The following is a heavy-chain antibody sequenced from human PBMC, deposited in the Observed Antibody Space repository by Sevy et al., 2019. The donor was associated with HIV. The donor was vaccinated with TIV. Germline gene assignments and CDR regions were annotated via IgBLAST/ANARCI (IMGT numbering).Heavy chain of an antibody. CDR3: ARVEGSPYYYGMDV. J-gene: IGHJ6*02. CDR2: ISGSGATT. CDR1: GFTFNNYA. Sequence: GGSLRLSCAASGFTFNNYAMNWVRRAPGKGLEWVSAISGSGATTFYADSVKGRFTISRDNPKKTLYLQMNSLRPEDTAVYYCARVEGSPYYYGMDVWGQGTTVTVSS. V-gene: IGHV3-23*01. D-gene: IGHD3-10*01.